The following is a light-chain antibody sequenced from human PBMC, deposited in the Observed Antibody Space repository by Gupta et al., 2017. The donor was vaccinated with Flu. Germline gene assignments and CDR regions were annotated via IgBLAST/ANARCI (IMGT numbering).Light chain of an antibody. V-gene: IGLV3-21*02. Sequence: ASTFTGGNDKVGRNVVYWYQRRPGAAPFLVVYEDNLRPSGIPERFSGSKSGTTATLSISGVEVGDEADYDWEAWDSSSDNGVFGGGTKVTVL. CDR2: EDN. CDR3: EAWDSSSDNGV. J-gene: IGLJ2*01. CDR1: DKVGRNV.